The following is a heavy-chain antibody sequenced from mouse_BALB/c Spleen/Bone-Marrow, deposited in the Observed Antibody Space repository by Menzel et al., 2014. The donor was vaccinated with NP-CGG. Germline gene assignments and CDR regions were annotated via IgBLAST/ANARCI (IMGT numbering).Heavy chain of an antibody. CDR3: ARGHYFDY. Sequence: VKVVESGAELVRPGTSVKMSCKAAGYTFTNYWIGWVKQRPGHGPEWIGDIYPGGGYTNYNEKFKGKATLTADTSSSTAYMQLGSLTSEDSAIYYCARGHYFDYWGQGTTLTVSS. J-gene: IGHJ2*01. CDR2: IYPGGGYT. D-gene: IGHD3-3*01. V-gene: IGHV1-63*02. CDR1: GYTFTNYW.